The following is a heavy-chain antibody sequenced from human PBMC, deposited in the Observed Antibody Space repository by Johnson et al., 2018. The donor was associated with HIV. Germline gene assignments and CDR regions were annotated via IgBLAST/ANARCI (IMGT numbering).Heavy chain of an antibody. J-gene: IGHJ3*02. CDR1: GFTFSSYA. CDR2: VSFDGINK. V-gene: IGHV3-30*04. D-gene: IGHD4-11*01. CDR3: ARVYSNYEGAAASYPFDI. Sequence: QVQLVESGGGVVQPGRSLRLSCAASGFTFSSYAIHWVRQAPGKGLEWVALVSFDGINKYYADSVKGRFTISRDNSKNTLYLQMNSLRAEDTAVYYCARVYSNYEGAAASYPFDIWGQGTMVTVSS.